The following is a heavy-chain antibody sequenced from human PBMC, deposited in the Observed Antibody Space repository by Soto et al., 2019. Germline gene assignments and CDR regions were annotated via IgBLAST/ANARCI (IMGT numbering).Heavy chain of an antibody. D-gene: IGHD2-15*01. J-gene: IGHJ4*02. V-gene: IGHV3-64*01. CDR1: GFTFSSYA. CDR2: ISSNGGST. Sequence: GGSLRLSCAASGFTFSSYAMHWVRQAPGKGLEYASAISSNGGSTYYANSVKGRFTISRDNSKNTLYLQMGSLRAEDMAVYYCARDCRSGGSCDLDYWGQGTLVTVSS. CDR3: ARDCRSGGSCDLDY.